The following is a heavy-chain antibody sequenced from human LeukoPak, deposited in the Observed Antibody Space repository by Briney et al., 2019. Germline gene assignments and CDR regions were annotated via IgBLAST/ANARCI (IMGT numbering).Heavy chain of an antibody. Sequence: SQTLSLTCTVSGGSISSGSYYWSWIRQPAGKGLEWIGRIYTSGSTNYNPSLKSRLTISVDTSKNQFSLKLSSVTAADTAVYYCARDGFGEFLESGGMDVWGQGTTVTVSS. J-gene: IGHJ6*02. V-gene: IGHV4-61*02. CDR3: ARDGFGEFLESGGMDV. CDR2: IYTSGST. CDR1: GGSISSGSYY. D-gene: IGHD3-10*01.